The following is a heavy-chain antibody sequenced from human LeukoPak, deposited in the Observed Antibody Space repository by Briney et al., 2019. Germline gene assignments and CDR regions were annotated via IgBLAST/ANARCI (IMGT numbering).Heavy chain of an antibody. Sequence: EPSETLSLTCTLSGRSISSGDYYWSWIRQPPGEGLEWIGYIYYSGSTYYNPSLKSRVAISVDTSKNQFSLKLSSVTAADTAVYYCARGDSNFDYWGQGTLVTVSS. CDR3: ARGDSNFDY. J-gene: IGHJ4*02. CDR1: GRSISSGDYY. CDR2: IYYSGST. V-gene: IGHV4-30-4*01. D-gene: IGHD4-11*01.